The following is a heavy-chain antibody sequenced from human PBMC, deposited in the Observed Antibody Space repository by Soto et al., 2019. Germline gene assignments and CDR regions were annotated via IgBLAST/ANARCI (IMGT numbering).Heavy chain of an antibody. V-gene: IGHV3-23*01. CDR2: ISGSGGSI. CDR1: GFTFSTYD. Sequence: EVQLLESGGSLVQPGGSLRLSCAASGFTFSTYDMNWVRQAPGNGLVWVSAISGSGGSIQYADSVKGRFTISRDNSKNTVYLQMNSLRDDDTAVYHFVKEYWKGDVWGLGTTVIVS. CDR3: VKEYWKGDV. J-gene: IGHJ6*02. D-gene: IGHD1-1*01.